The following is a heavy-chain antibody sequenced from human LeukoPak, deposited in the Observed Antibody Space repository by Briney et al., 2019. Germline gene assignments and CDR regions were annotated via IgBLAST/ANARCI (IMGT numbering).Heavy chain of an antibody. CDR2: IYHTGST. D-gene: IGHD1-26*01. CDR3: ARGLAWALDS. CDR1: GGSITTNNKW. J-gene: IGHJ4*02. V-gene: IGHV4-4*02. Sequence: SETLSLTCAVSGGSITTNNKWWSWVRRPPGKGLEWIGEIYHTGSTNLNPSLRSRVTISIDKSKSQISLNLSSVTAADTAVYYCARGLAWALDSWGQGSQVTVSS.